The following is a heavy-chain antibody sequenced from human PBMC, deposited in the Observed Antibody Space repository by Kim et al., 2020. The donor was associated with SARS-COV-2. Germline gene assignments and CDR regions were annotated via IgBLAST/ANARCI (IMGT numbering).Heavy chain of an antibody. CDR1: GYTLTELS. J-gene: IGHJ5*02. CDR3: ATASRGYYGSGRYPAPFSDNWFDP. D-gene: IGHD3-10*01. V-gene: IGHV1-24*01. CDR2: FDPEDGET. Sequence: ASVKVSCKVSGYTLTELSMHWVRQAPGKGLEWMGGFDPEDGETIYAQKFQGRVTMTEDTSTDTAYMELSSLRSEDTAVYYCATASRGYYGSGRYPAPFSDNWFDPWGQGTLVTVSS.